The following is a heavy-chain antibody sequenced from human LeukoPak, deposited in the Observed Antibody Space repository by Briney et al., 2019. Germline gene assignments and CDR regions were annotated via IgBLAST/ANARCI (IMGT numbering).Heavy chain of an antibody. D-gene: IGHD1-26*01. CDR1: GYTFTGYY. J-gene: IGHJ4*02. CDR3: ARDWLPSGVGATPDY. CDR2: INPNSGGT. Sequence: ASVKVSCKASGYTFTGYYMHWVRQAPGQGLEWMGWINPNSGGTNYAQKFQGRVTMTRDTSISTAYMELSRLRSDDTAVYYCARDWLPSGVGATPDYWGQGTLVTVSS. V-gene: IGHV1-2*02.